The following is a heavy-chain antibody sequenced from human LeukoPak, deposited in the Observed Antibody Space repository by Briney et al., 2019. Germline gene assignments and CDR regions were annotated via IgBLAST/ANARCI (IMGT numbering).Heavy chain of an antibody. CDR3: ARMSGSYLDN. CDR1: GFTFRSNG. D-gene: IGHD1-26*01. V-gene: IGHV3-33*01. Sequence: GGSLRLSCAASGFTFRSNGMQWVRQAPGKGLEWVAVIWYDGSKKYYADSVKGRFTISRDNSKNTMYLQMNSLRAEDTAVYYCARMSGSYLDNWGQGTLVTVSS. CDR2: IWYDGSKK. J-gene: IGHJ4*02.